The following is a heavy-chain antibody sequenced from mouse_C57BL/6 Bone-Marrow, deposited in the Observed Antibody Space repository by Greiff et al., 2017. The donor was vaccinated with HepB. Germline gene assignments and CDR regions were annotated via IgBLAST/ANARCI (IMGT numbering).Heavy chain of an antibody. Sequence: EVQLVESGTVLARPGASVKMSCKTSGYTFTSYWMHWVKQRPGQGLEWIGAIYPGNSDTSYNQKFKGKAKLTAVTSASTAYMELSSLTNEDSAVYYCASDYYGSRGPFDVWGTGTTVTVSS. CDR2: IYPGNSDT. J-gene: IGHJ1*03. CDR1: GYTFTSYW. CDR3: ASDYYGSRGPFDV. D-gene: IGHD1-1*01. V-gene: IGHV1-5*01.